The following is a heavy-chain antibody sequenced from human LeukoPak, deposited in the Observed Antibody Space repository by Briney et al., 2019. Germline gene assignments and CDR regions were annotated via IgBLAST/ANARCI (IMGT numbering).Heavy chain of an antibody. CDR2: IKQDGSEK. J-gene: IGHJ6*03. V-gene: IGHV3-7*01. D-gene: IGHD3-22*01. CDR1: GFTFSSYW. CDR3: AKHSSGYYYYYYYMDV. Sequence: GGSLRLSCAASGFTFSSYWMSWVRQAPGKGLEWVANIKQDGSEKYYVDSVKGRFTISGDNAKNSLYLQMNSLRAEDTAVYYCAKHSSGYYYYYYYMDVWGKGTTVTVSS.